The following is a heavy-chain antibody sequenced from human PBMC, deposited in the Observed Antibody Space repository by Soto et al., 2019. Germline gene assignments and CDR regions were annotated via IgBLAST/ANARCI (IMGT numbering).Heavy chain of an antibody. CDR2: VYYSGIT. CDR1: GGSISSRSYY. Sequence: SETLSLTCTVSGGSISSRSYYWGWIRQPPGGGLEWIGSVYYSGITYSGITYYNPSLKSRVTISVDTSNNQFSLKLTSVTAADTAVYYCASSALITYYYVSGSPKTNYDMDVWGQGTTVTVSS. V-gene: IGHV4-39*01. D-gene: IGHD3-10*01. CDR3: ASSALITYYYVSGSPKTNYDMDV. J-gene: IGHJ6*02.